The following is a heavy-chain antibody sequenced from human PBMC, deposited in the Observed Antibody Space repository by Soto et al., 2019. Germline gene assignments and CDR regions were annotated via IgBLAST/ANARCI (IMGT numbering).Heavy chain of an antibody. CDR3: ARDDSFYGEPGYGMNV. CDR1: GATISSGGFY. Sequence: QVQLQESGPGLVEASQTLSLTCTVSGATISSGGFYWSWIRQRPGKGLEWIGHIYYTGSTYYNPSPNSAVTISVDMSRNQFSLKLRSVTAADTAKYFCARDDSFYGEPGYGMNVWGQGTTVTVAS. D-gene: IGHD4-17*01. V-gene: IGHV4-31*01. J-gene: IGHJ6*02. CDR2: IYYTGST.